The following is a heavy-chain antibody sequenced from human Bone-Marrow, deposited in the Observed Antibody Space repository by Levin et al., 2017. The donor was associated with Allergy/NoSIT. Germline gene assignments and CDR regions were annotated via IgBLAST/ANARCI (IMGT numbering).Heavy chain of an antibody. J-gene: IGHJ5*02. CDR3: ARSLLYCSGGSCYFNWFDP. CDR1: GGSISSSSYY. V-gene: IGHV4-39*01. CDR2: IYYSGST. Sequence: ESLKISCTVSGGSISSSSYYWGWIRQPPGKGLEWIGSIYYSGSTYYNPSLKSRVTISVDTSKNQFSLKLSSVTAADTAVYYCARSLLYCSGGSCYFNWFDPWGQGTLVTVSS. D-gene: IGHD2-15*01.